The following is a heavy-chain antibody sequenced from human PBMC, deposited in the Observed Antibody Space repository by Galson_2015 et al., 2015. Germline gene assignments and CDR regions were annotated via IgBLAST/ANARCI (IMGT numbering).Heavy chain of an antibody. CDR1: GYTFTSYA. CDR2: IDAGNGNT. CDR3: ARSSTVTTFGSFDY. J-gene: IGHJ4*02. V-gene: IGHV1-3*03. D-gene: IGHD4-17*01. Sequence: SVKVSCKASGYTFTSYAMHWVRQAPGQRLEWMGWIDAGNGNTKYSQEFQGRVTITRDTSASTAYMELNSLRAGDTAVYYCARSSTVTTFGSFDYWGQGTLVTVSS.